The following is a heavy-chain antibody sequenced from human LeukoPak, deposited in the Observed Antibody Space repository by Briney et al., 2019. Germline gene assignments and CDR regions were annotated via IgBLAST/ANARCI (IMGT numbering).Heavy chain of an antibody. CDR1: GYTFTSYY. Sequence: GASVKVSCKASGYTFTSYYMHWVRQAPGQGLEWMGIINPGGGSTSYAQKFQGRVTMTRDMSTSTVYMELSSLRSEDTAVYYCARVNYDRRRWFDPWGQGTLVTVSS. CDR3: ARVNYDRRRWFDP. J-gene: IGHJ5*02. V-gene: IGHV1-46*01. D-gene: IGHD3-22*01. CDR2: INPGGGST.